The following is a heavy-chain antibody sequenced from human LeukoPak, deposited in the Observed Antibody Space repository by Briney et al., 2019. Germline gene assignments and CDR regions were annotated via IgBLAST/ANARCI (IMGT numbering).Heavy chain of an antibody. CDR1: GGPINSYY. V-gene: IGHV4-4*09. Sequence: SETLSLTCTVSGGPINSYYWSWMRQSPVKGLEWIGYIFPSGSAFYNPSLESRVTISLDTSENQFSLTLSSVTAADSAVYYCARRNHYFYYMDVWGKGTTVTVSS. CDR3: ARRNHYFYYMDV. CDR2: IFPSGSA. J-gene: IGHJ6*03.